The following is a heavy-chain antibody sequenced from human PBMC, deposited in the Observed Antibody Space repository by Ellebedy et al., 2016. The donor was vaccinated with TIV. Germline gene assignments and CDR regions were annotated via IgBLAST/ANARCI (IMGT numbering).Heavy chain of an antibody. CDR1: GFIFSAYA. J-gene: IGHJ6*02. Sequence: GGSLRLXXAASGFIFSAYAMHWVRQSPGKGLEWVAVISYDGSEQFYAASVKGRFTISRDNAKNSVYLQMDSLRAEDTAVYYCVRGTNDAPGMDVWGRGTTVTVSS. CDR2: ISYDGSEQ. D-gene: IGHD2-2*01. CDR3: VRGTNDAPGMDV. V-gene: IGHV3-30*03.